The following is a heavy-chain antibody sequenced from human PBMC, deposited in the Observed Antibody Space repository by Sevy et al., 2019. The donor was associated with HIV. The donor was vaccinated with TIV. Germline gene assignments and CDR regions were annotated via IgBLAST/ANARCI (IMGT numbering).Heavy chain of an antibody. CDR2: IIPIFGTA. CDR3: ARWYGCSSTSCYPRDYYGMDV. D-gene: IGHD2-2*01. J-gene: IGHJ6*02. V-gene: IGHV1-69*13. CDR1: GGTFSSYA. Sequence: ASVKVSCKTSGGTFSSYAISWVRQAPGQGLEWMGGIIPIFGTANYAQKFQGRVTITADESTSTAYMELSSLSSEDTAVYYYARWYGCSSTSCYPRDYYGMDVWGQGTTVTVSS.